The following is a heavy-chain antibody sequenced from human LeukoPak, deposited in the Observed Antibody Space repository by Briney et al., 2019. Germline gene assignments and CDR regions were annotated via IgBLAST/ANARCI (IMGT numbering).Heavy chain of an antibody. CDR3: ARDRELLNYFDY. CDR1: GFTFSDYY. D-gene: IGHD1-26*01. V-gene: IGHV3-11*04. Sequence: GSLRLSCAASGFTFSDYYMSWIRQAPGKGLEWVSYISSSSSTIYYADSVKGRFTISRDNAKNSLYLQMNSLRAEDTAVYYCARDRELLNYFDYWGQGTMVTVSS. CDR2: ISSSSSTI. J-gene: IGHJ4*03.